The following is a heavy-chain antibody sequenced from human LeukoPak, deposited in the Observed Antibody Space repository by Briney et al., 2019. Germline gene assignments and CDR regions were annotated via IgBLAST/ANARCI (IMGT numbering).Heavy chain of an antibody. CDR3: AKKGYDYVWGSYRLSY. CDR2: IKQDGSEK. D-gene: IGHD3-16*02. CDR1: GFTFSSYW. Sequence: GGSLRLSCAASGFTFSSYWMSWVRQAPGKGLEWVANIKQDGSEKYYVDSVKGRFTISRDNSKNTLYLQMNSLRAEDTAVYYCAKKGYDYVWGSYRLSYWGQGILVTVSS. V-gene: IGHV3-7*03. J-gene: IGHJ4*02.